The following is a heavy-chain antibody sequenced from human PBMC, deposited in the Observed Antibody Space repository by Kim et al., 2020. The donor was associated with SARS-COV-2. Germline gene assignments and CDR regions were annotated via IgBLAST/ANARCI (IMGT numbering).Heavy chain of an antibody. V-gene: IGHV1-69*13. D-gene: IGHD3-10*01. Sequence: SVKVSCKASGGTFSSYAISWVRQAPGQGLEWMGGIIPIFGTANYAQKFQGRVTITADESTSTAYMELSSLRSEDTAVYYCARGGYYGSGNNGAFDIWGQGTMVTVSS. CDR1: GGTFSSYA. CDR2: IIPIFGTA. J-gene: IGHJ3*02. CDR3: ARGGYYGSGNNGAFDI.